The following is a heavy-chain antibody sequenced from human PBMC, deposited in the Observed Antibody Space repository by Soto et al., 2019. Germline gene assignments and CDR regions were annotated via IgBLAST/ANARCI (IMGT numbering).Heavy chain of an antibody. CDR3: ARDRGVAPPVAGNTHYYYYMDV. D-gene: IGHD6-19*01. CDR1: GYSFTNYG. Sequence: QDQLLQSGAEVKKPGASVTVSCKASGYSFTNYGITWVRQAPGQVLEWMGWIRAFNCNTHYAQKLQGRVTMTTDASTSTAFLELRSLRSDDTAVYYCARDRGVAPPVAGNTHYYYYMDVWGKGTTVTVSS. CDR2: IRAFNCNT. V-gene: IGHV1-18*01. J-gene: IGHJ6*03.